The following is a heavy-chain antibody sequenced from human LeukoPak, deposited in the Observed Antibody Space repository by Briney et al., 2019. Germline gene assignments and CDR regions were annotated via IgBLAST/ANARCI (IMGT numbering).Heavy chain of an antibody. CDR2: ISSSSSYI. CDR3: ARGDGYNLPFDY. CDR1: GFTFSSYS. V-gene: IGHV3-21*01. J-gene: IGHJ4*02. D-gene: IGHD5-24*01. Sequence: GGSLRLSCAASGFTFSSYSMNWVRQAPGKGLEWVSSISSSSSYIYYADSVKGRFTISRDNAKNSLYLQMNSLRAEDTAVYYCARGDGYNLPFDYWGQGTLVTVSS.